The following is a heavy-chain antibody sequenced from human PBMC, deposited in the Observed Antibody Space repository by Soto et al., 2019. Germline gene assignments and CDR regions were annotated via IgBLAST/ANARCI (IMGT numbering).Heavy chain of an antibody. Sequence: QVQLVQFGAEVKKSGASVKLSCKASGYIFTSYSIHWVRQAPGQRLEWMGWINAGNANTKYSQKFQGRVTITNDTSASTAYRELSSLRSEDTAVYYCARDVVSTSSTYYGLDVWGQGTTVTVSS. CDR3: ARDVVSTSSTYYGLDV. D-gene: IGHD6-6*01. V-gene: IGHV1-3*01. J-gene: IGHJ6*02. CDR1: GYIFTSYS. CDR2: INAGNANT.